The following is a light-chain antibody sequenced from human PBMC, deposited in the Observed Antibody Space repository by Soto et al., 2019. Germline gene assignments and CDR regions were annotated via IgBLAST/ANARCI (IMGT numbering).Light chain of an antibody. V-gene: IGLV2-23*02. J-gene: IGLJ2*01. Sequence: QSALTQPASVSGSPGQSITISCTGTSSDFGTYNLVSWYQQHPGKAPKLIIYEVSQRPSGVSNRFSGSESGNTASLTISGLQAEDEADYYCSKERDNLYVVFGGGTKLTVL. CDR3: SKERDNLYVV. CDR1: SSDFGTYNL. CDR2: EVS.